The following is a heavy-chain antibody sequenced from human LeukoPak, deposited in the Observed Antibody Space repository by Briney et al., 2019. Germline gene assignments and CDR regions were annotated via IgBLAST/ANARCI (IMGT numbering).Heavy chain of an antibody. J-gene: IGHJ4*02. CDR3: ARARGSYYLFFDY. CDR1: GFTFSDYY. CDR2: ISSSSSSI. D-gene: IGHD1-26*01. Sequence: PGGSLRLSCAASGFTFSDYYMNWVRQAPGKGLEWVSYISSSSSSIYYADSVKGRFTISRDNAKNLLYLQMNSLRAEDTAVYYCARARGSYYLFFDYWGQGTLVTVSS. V-gene: IGHV3-11*04.